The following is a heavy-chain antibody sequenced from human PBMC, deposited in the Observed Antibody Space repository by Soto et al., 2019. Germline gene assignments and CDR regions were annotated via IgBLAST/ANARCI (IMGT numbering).Heavy chain of an antibody. CDR2: MYSSENT. V-gene: IGHV4-39*02. J-gene: IGHJ6*02. Sequence: NPSETLSLTCSVSGGFVSSSSYSWGLIRQSPGKGLEWIGTMYSSENTYYNPSLLSRVTISVDTSKNQFSLRLNSVTAADTAVYYCARDLWGYCGVGCYPLDVWGQGTTVTVSS. D-gene: IGHD2-21*02. CDR3: ARDLWGYCGVGCYPLDV. CDR1: GGFVSSSSYS.